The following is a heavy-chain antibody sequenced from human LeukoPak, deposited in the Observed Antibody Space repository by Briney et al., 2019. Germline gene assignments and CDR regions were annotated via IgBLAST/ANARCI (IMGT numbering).Heavy chain of an antibody. V-gene: IGHV1-69*13. J-gene: IGHJ4*02. D-gene: IGHD6-13*01. CDR3: ARGNLTRYSSSWYYFDY. Sequence: SVKVSCKASGGTFSSYAISWVRQAPGQRLEWMGGIIPIFGTANYAQKFQGRVTITADESTSTAYMELSSLRSEDTAVYYCARGNLTRYSSSWYYFDYWGQGTLVTVST. CDR1: GGTFSSYA. CDR2: IIPIFGTA.